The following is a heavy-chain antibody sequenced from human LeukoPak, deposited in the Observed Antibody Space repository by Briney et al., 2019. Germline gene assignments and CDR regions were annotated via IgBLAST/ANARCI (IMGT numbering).Heavy chain of an antibody. D-gene: IGHD3-22*01. V-gene: IGHV4-39*07. Sequence: SETLSLTCTVSGGSISSSSYYWGWIRQPPGKGLEWIGSIYYSGSTYYNPSLKSRVTISVDTSKNQFSLKLSSVTAADTAVYYCARVGDYYDSSGVRIDYWGQGTLVTVSS. CDR2: IYYSGST. J-gene: IGHJ4*02. CDR3: ARVGDYYDSSGVRIDY. CDR1: GGSISSSSYY.